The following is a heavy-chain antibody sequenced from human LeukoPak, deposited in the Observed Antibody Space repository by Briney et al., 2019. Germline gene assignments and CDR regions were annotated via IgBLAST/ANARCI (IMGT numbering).Heavy chain of an antibody. CDR1: GGSISSYY. D-gene: IGHD5-12*01. Sequence: SETLSLTCTVSGGSISSYYWSWIRQPPGKGLEWIGYIYYSGSTNYNPSLKSRVTISVDTSKNQFSLKLSSVTAADTAVYYCARISGYDRDYYYGMDVWGQGTTVTVSS. J-gene: IGHJ6*02. CDR3: ARISGYDRDYYYGMDV. CDR2: IYYSGST. V-gene: IGHV4-59*01.